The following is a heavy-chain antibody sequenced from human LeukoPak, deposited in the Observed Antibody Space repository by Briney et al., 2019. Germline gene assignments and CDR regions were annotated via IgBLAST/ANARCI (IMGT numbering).Heavy chain of an antibody. V-gene: IGHV4-34*01. D-gene: IGHD2-2*01. CDR1: GGSFSGYY. CDR2: INHSGT. J-gene: IGHJ4*02. CDR3: ARAGIVVVPAAMPGEIDY. Sequence: KSSETLSLTCAVYGGSFSGYYWSWIRQPPGKGLEWIGEINHSGTLRSRVTTSLDTSKNQFSLKLSSVTAADTAVYYCARAGIVVVPAAMPGEIDYWGQGTLVTVSS.